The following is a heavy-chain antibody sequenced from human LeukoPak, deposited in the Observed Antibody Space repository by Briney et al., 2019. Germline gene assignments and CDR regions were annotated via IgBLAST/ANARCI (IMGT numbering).Heavy chain of an antibody. CDR1: GYSITSGYY. V-gene: IGHV4-38-2*02. D-gene: IGHD5-24*01. CDR3: ARWKEMATTFGDAFDI. J-gene: IGHJ3*02. Sequence: SETLSLTCIVSGYSITSGYYWGWIRQPPGKGLEWIGEINHSGSTNYNPSLKSRVTISVDTSKNQFSLKLSSVTAADTAVYYCARWKEMATTFGDAFDIWGQGTMVTVSS. CDR2: INHSGST.